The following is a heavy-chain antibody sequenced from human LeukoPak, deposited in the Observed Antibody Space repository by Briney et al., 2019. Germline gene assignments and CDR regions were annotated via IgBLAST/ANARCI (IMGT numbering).Heavy chain of an antibody. CDR2: ISGSGGST. CDR3: AKAYSSGWTETPFDY. CDR1: GFTFSSYA. V-gene: IGHV3-23*01. J-gene: IGHJ4*02. Sequence: GGSLRLSCAASGFTFSSYAMSWVRQAPGKGLEWVSAISGSGGSTYYADSVKGRFTISRDNSKNTLYLQMNSLRAEDTAVYYCAKAYSSGWTETPFDYWGQGTLVTVSS. D-gene: IGHD6-19*01.